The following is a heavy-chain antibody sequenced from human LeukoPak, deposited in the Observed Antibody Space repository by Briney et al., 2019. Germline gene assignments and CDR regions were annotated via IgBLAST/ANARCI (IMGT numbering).Heavy chain of an antibody. Sequence: GGSLRLSCAASGFTFSSYAMSWVRQAPGKGLEWVSAIDSSGGTTYYADSVKGRFTISRDNSKNTLYLRMNSLRAEDTAVYYCAKFLRSGSYFRYFDYWGQGTLVTVSS. CDR1: GFTFSSYA. CDR2: IDSSGGTT. J-gene: IGHJ4*02. V-gene: IGHV3-23*01. D-gene: IGHD1-26*01. CDR3: AKFLRSGSYFRYFDY.